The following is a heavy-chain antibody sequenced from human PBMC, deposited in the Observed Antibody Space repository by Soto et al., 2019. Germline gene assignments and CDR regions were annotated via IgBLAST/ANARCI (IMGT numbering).Heavy chain of an antibody. CDR2: IYSGGST. Sequence: GGSPRLSCAASGFTVSSNYMSWVRQAPGKGLEWVSVIYSGGSTYYADSVKGRFTISRDNSKNTLYLQMNSLRAEDTAVYYCARTYYYDSSGYYAFDIWGQGTMVTVSS. V-gene: IGHV3-53*01. D-gene: IGHD3-22*01. CDR3: ARTYYYDSSGYYAFDI. CDR1: GFTVSSNY. J-gene: IGHJ3*02.